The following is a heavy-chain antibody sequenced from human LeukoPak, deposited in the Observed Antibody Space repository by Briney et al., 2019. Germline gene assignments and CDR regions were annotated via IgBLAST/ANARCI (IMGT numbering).Heavy chain of an antibody. V-gene: IGHV5-51*01. CDR2: IYPGDSDT. J-gene: IGHJ3*02. CDR3: ARQFSGYSGYDLPLGAFDI. CDR1: GYSFTSYW. Sequence: GESLKISCKGSGYSFTSYWIGWVRQMPGKGLEWMGIIYPGDSDTRYSPSFQGQVTISADKSISTAYLQWSSLKASDTAMYYCARQFSGYSGYDLPLGAFDIWGQGTMVTVSS. D-gene: IGHD5-12*01.